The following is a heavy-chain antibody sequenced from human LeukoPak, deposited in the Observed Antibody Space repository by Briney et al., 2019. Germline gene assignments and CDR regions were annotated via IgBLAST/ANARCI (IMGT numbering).Heavy chain of an antibody. V-gene: IGHV3-7*01. CDR1: GFTFTDYW. Sequence: PGGSLRLSCVASGFTFTDYWMTWIRQAPGKGLEWVAGISSDGSGKYYMDSVKGRFTISRDNAKNSLFLQMYSLGAEDTAAYRCARVRPGDADYWGQGTLVTVSS. J-gene: IGHJ4*02. CDR3: ARVRPGDADY. CDR2: ISSDGSGK. D-gene: IGHD1-26*01.